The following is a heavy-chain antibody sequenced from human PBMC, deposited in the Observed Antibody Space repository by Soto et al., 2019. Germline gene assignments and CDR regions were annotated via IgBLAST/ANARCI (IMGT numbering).Heavy chain of an antibody. CDR1: GYSFAGYW. CDR3: ARQIYDSDTGPNFQYYFDS. Sequence: EGSLKISCSGSGYSFAGYWITWVRQKPWKGLEWMGRIDPSDSQTYYSPSFRGHVTISVTKSITTVFLQWSSLRASDTAMYYCARQIYDSDTGPNFQYYFDSWGQGTPVTVSS. CDR2: IDPSDSQT. D-gene: IGHD3-22*01. V-gene: IGHV5-10-1*01. J-gene: IGHJ4*02.